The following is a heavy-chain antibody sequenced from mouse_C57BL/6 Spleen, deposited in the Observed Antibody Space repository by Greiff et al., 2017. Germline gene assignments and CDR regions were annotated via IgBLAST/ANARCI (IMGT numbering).Heavy chain of an antibody. CDR3: ARDRRVWYFDV. J-gene: IGHJ1*03. CDR2: ISYDGSN. Sequence: VQLKESGPGLVKPSQSLSLTCSVTGYSITSGYYWNWIRQFPGNKLEWMGYISYDGSNNYNPSLKNRISITRDTSKNQFFLKLNSVTTEDTATYYCARDRRVWYFDVWGTGTTVTVSS. CDR1: GYSITSGYY. V-gene: IGHV3-6*01.